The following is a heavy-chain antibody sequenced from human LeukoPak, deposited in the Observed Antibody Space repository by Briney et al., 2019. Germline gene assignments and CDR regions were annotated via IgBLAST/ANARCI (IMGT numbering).Heavy chain of an antibody. CDR1: GGSISSGSYY. CDR2: IYTSGST. CDR3: ARAIEVGAMTPFDY. Sequence: SETLSLTCTVSGGSISSGSYYWSWIRQPAGKGLEWIGRIYTSGSTNYNPSLKSRVTISVDTSKNQFSLKLSSVTAADTAVYYCARAIEVGAMTPFDYWGQGTLVTVSS. V-gene: IGHV4-61*02. J-gene: IGHJ4*02. D-gene: IGHD1-26*01.